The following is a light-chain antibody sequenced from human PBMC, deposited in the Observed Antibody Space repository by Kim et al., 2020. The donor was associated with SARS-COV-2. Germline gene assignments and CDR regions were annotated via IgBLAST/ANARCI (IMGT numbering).Light chain of an antibody. Sequence: SVGDRVTITCRASQSISSWLAWYQQKPGEAPKLLIYKASSLESGVPSRFSGSGSGTEFTLTISSLQPDDFATYYCQQYNSYSPLTFGQGTKVDIK. J-gene: IGKJ1*01. CDR1: QSISSW. CDR2: KAS. V-gene: IGKV1-5*03. CDR3: QQYNSYSPLT.